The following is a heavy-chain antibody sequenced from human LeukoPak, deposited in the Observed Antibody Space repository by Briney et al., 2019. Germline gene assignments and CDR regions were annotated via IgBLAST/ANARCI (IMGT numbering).Heavy chain of an antibody. CDR2: IYYTGST. Sequence: SETLSLTCTVSGGSIRSSSYYWGWIRQPPGKGLEWIGCIYYTGSTYYNPSLKSRVTISVDTSKNQFSLKLSSVTAADTAVYYCATTPNRSYYYGSGSKNYMDVWGKGTTVTISS. CDR3: ATTPNRSYYYGSGSKNYMDV. V-gene: IGHV4-39*01. CDR1: GGSIRSSSYY. J-gene: IGHJ6*03. D-gene: IGHD3-10*01.